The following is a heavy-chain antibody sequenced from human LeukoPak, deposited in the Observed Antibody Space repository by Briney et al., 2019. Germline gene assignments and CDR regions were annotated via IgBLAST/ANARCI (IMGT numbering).Heavy chain of an antibody. Sequence: GGSLRLSCAASGFTFRSYSMNWVRQAPGKGLEWVSSISSSSSYIYYADSVKGRFTISRDNAKNSLYLQMNSLRAEDTAVYYCARDTAMVPILDYWGQGTLVTVSS. CDR1: GFTFRSYS. CDR2: ISSSSSYI. V-gene: IGHV3-21*01. J-gene: IGHJ4*02. D-gene: IGHD5-18*01. CDR3: ARDTAMVPILDY.